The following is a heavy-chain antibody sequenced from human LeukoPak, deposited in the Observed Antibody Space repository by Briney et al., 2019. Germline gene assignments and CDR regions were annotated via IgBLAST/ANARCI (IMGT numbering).Heavy chain of an antibody. J-gene: IGHJ4*02. CDR3: AKSPGSVIVPSLYYFDY. D-gene: IGHD2/OR15-2a*01. Sequence: PGGSLRLSCAASGFTFSTYAMSWVRQAPGKGLEWVSAISGSGINTYYADSVKGRFTISRDNSKNTLYPQMNSLRAEDTAVYYCAKSPGSVIVPSLYYFDYWGQGTLVTVSS. V-gene: IGHV3-23*01. CDR1: GFTFSTYA. CDR2: ISGSGINT.